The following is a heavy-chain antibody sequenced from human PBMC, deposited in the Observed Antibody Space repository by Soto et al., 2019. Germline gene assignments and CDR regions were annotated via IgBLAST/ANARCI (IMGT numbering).Heavy chain of an antibody. CDR3: ARDQVGASSFAY. Sequence: QVQLVQSGAELRKPGSAVKLSCKASGGTFSNSPISWVRQIPGQGPEWMGRIIPSPARTIYSRKFRGRVTLTADKSTQTVYMTLSSLTTEDSGVYYCARDQVGASSFAYWGQGTRVTVSS. D-gene: IGHD1-26*01. J-gene: IGHJ4*02. CDR2: IIPSPART. CDR1: GGTFSNSP. V-gene: IGHV1-69*08.